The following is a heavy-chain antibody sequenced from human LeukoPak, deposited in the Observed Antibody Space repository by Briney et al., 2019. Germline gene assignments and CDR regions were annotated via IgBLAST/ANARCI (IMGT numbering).Heavy chain of an antibody. D-gene: IGHD5-18*01. Sequence: ASVKVSCKASGYTFTSYGISWVRQAPGQGLEWMGWISAYNGNTSYAQKLQGRVTMTTDTSTSTAYMELRSLRSDDTAVYYCARGETDTAMVTVDYWGQGTLVTVSS. CDR3: ARGETDTAMVTVDY. CDR1: GYTFTSYG. CDR2: ISAYNGNT. J-gene: IGHJ4*02. V-gene: IGHV1-18*01.